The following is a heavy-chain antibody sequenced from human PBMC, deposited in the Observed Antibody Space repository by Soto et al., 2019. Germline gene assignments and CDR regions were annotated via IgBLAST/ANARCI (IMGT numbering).Heavy chain of an antibody. D-gene: IGHD3-22*01. J-gene: IGHJ4*02. V-gene: IGHV5-51*01. Sequence: GESLKISCKGSGYSFTSYWIGWVRQMPGKGLGWMGIIYPGDSDTRYSPSFQGQVTISADKSISTAYLQWSSLKASDTAMYYCARRGYYYDSSGYYSNFDYWGQGTLVTVSS. CDR3: ARRGYYYDSSGYYSNFDY. CDR1: GYSFTSYW. CDR2: IYPGDSDT.